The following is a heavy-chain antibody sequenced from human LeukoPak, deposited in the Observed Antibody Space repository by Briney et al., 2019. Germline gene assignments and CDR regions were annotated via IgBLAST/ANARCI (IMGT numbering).Heavy chain of an antibody. V-gene: IGHV4-59*12. CDR1: GGSITNYY. CDR2: IHYSGST. D-gene: IGHD3-10*01. CDR3: AKSNGYGLVDI. J-gene: IGHJ3*02. Sequence: SETLSLTCTVSGGSITNYYWSWIRQPPGKGLEWIGYIHYSGSTKYESSLKSRVTISVDTSKNQFSLKLNSVTAADTAVYYCAKSNGYGLVDIWGQGTMVTVSS.